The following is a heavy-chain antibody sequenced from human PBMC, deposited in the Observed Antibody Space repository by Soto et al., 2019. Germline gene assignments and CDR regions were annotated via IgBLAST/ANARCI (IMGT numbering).Heavy chain of an antibody. D-gene: IGHD1-26*01. CDR3: AKESGSYYLDY. V-gene: IGHV1-46*01. J-gene: IGHJ4*02. CDR2: INPHSGST. Sequence: QVQLVQSGAEVKKPGASVKVSCMASGYTFASHYIHWVRQAPGQGLEWMGIINPHSGSTTYAQKFQGRVTMTRDTSTSTVFMELSSLRSEDTAVYYCAKESGSYYLDYWGQGTLVTVSS. CDR1: GYTFASHY.